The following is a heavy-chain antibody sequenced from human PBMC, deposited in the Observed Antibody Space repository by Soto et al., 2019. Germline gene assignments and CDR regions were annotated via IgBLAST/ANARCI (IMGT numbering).Heavy chain of an antibody. V-gene: IGHV4-39*01. CDR2: IYYSGNT. CDR3: ARLHYDTYFDY. J-gene: IGHJ4*02. CDR1: GDSVSSSSYY. D-gene: IGHD3-16*01. Sequence: SETLSLTCTVSGDSVSSSSYYWVWIRQPPGTGLEWIATIYYSGNTYYNPSLKSRVTISVDTSKNQFSLKLSSVTATDTAVYLCARLHYDTYFDYWGQGTPVTVSS.